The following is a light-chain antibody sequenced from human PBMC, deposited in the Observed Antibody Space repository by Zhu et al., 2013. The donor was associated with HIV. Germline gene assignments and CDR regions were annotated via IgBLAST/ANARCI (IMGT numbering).Light chain of an antibody. V-gene: IGKV4-1*01. J-gene: IGKJ2*01. CDR2: WAS. CDR1: QSVLYSSNNKNY. Sequence: DIVMTQSPDSLAVSLGERATIHCKSSQSVLYSSNNKNYLAWYQQKPGQPLKLLIYWASTRESGVPDRFSGSGSGTDFTLTISSLQAEDVAVYYCLQYYNTPYTFGQGTKLEIK. CDR3: LQYYNTPYT.